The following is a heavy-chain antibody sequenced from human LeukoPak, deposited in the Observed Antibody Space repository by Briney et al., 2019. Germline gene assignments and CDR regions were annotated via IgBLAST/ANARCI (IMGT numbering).Heavy chain of an antibody. Sequence: GASVKVSCKVSGYTLTELSMHWVRQAPGKGLEWMGGFDPEDGETIYAQKFQGRVTMTRDTSISTAYMELSRLRSDDTAVYYCARDPVGATTPYFDYWGQGTLVTVSS. V-gene: IGHV1-24*01. D-gene: IGHD1-26*01. CDR1: GYTLTELS. CDR2: FDPEDGET. CDR3: ARDPVGATTPYFDY. J-gene: IGHJ4*02.